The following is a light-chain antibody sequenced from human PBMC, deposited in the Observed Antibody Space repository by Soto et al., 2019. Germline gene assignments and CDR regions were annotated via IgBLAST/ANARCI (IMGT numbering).Light chain of an antibody. CDR3: QQHNNWLRT. CDR1: QSVSSN. V-gene: IGKV3-15*01. J-gene: IGKJ1*01. CDR2: GVT. Sequence: EIVMTQSPATLSVSPGERATLSCRASQSVSSNLAWYQQKPGQAPRLLIYGVTTRATGIPARFSGSGSGTEFTLTISSLQSEDFAVYYRQQHNNWLRTLGQGTKVDIK.